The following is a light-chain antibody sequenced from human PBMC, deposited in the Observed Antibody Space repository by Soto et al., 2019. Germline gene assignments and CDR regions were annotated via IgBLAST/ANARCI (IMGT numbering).Light chain of an antibody. Sequence: QLVLTQPPSASASLGASVTLTCTLSSGYSNYKVDWYQQRPGKGPRFVMRVGTGGIVGSKGDRIPDRFSVLGSGLNRYLTIKNIQEEDESDYHCGADHGSGSNFVVVFGGGTKLTVL. CDR3: GADHGSGSNFVVV. CDR2: VGTGGIVG. J-gene: IGLJ2*01. CDR1: SGYSNYK. V-gene: IGLV9-49*01.